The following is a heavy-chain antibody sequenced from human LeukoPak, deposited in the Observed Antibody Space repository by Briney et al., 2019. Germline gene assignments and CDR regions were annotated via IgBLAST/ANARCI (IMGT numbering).Heavy chain of an antibody. CDR3: ARASDFCSGYYSGDYPDY. V-gene: IGHV3-74*01. Sequence: GGSLRLSCAASGFTFSSYWMHWVRQAPGKGLVWVSRINSDGSSTSYADSVKGRFTISRDNAKNTLYLQMNSLRAEDTAVYYCARASDFCSGYYSGDYPDYWGQGTLVTVSS. D-gene: IGHD3-3*01. J-gene: IGHJ4*02. CDR1: GFTFSSYW. CDR2: INSDGSST.